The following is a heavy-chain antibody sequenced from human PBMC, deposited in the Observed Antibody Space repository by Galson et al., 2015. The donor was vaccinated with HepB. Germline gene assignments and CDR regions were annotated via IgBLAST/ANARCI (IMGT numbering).Heavy chain of an antibody. Sequence: SLRLSCAASGFTFSSYAMHWVRQAPGKGLEWVAVISYDGSNKYYADSVKGRFTISRDNSKNTLYLQMNSLRAEDTAVYYCARAATVTTLYYYMDVRGKGTTVTVSS. V-gene: IGHV3-30-3*01. CDR1: GFTFSSYA. CDR2: ISYDGSNK. CDR3: ARAATVTTLYYYMDV. J-gene: IGHJ6*03. D-gene: IGHD4-11*01.